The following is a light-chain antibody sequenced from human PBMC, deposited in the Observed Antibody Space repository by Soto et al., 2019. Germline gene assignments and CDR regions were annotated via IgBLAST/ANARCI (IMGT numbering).Light chain of an antibody. CDR3: QPYGSSPLT. CDR2: GAS. J-gene: IGKJ4*01. CDR1: QSVSSSY. V-gene: IGKV3-20*01. Sequence: EIVLTQSPGTLSLSPGERATLSCRASQSVSSSYLAWYQQKPGQAPRLLIYGASSGATGIPDRFSGSGSGTDFTLTISRLEPEDFAVYYCQPYGSSPLTFGGGTKVEIK.